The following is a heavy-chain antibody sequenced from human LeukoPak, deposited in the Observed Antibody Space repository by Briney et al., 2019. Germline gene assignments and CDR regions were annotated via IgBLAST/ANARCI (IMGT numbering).Heavy chain of an antibody. Sequence: GASVKVSCKASGYTFTYRYIQWGRQAPGRSFELMGWITPYNGNRNYAKKFQDRVTITRDTSLSTAHMELSSLRSEDTAMYYCARSALYSTKSDYYFESWGQGTLVSVSS. J-gene: IGHJ4*02. CDR3: ARSALYSTKSDYYFES. D-gene: IGHD2-2*01. CDR1: GYTFTYRY. V-gene: IGHV1-45*02. CDR2: ITPYNGNR.